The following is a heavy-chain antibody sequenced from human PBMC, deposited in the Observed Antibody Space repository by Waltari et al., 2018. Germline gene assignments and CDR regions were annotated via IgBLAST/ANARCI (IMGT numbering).Heavy chain of an antibody. J-gene: IGHJ6*02. D-gene: IGHD2-8*01. CDR2: IYSGGST. CDR3: ARDMVYAAYYYYGMDV. V-gene: IGHV3-53*01. Sequence: EVQLVESGGGLIQPGGSLRPSCAASVFTVSSNYMSWVRQDPGKGLEWVSVIYSGGSTYYADSVKGRFTISRDNSKNTLYLQMNSLRAEDTAVYYCARDMVYAAYYYYGMDVWGQGTTVTVSS. CDR1: VFTVSSNY.